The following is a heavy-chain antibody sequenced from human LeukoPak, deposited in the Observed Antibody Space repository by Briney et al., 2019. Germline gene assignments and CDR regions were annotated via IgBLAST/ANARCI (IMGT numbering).Heavy chain of an antibody. Sequence: GGSLRLSCAASGFTFSSYGMHWVRQAPGKGLEWVAFISYDGSNKYYADSVKGRFTISRDNSKHTLYLQMNSLRGEDTAVYYCAKGEEETGYGMDVWGQGTTVTVSS. D-gene: IGHD1-1*01. CDR2: ISYDGSNK. CDR3: AKGEEETGYGMDV. CDR1: GFTFSSYG. J-gene: IGHJ6*02. V-gene: IGHV3-30*18.